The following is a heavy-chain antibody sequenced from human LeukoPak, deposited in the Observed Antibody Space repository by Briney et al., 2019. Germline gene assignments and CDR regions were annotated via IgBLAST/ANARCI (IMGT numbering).Heavy chain of an antibody. CDR2: IRYDGSNK. CDR1: GFTFSSYG. Sequence: GGSLRLSCAASGFTFSSYGMHWVRQAPGKGLEWVAFIRYDGSNKYYADSVKGRFTISRDNSKNTLYLQMNSLRAEDTAVYYCAKEGAYYASGSYIGHYMDVWGKGTTVIVSS. D-gene: IGHD3-10*01. V-gene: IGHV3-30*02. J-gene: IGHJ6*03. CDR3: AKEGAYYASGSYIGHYMDV.